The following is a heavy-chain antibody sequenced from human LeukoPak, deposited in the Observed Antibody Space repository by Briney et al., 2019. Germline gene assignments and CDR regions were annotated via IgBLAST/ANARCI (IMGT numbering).Heavy chain of an antibody. Sequence: GASVKVSCKASGYTFTSYGISWVRQAPGQGLEWMGWISAYNGNTNYAQKLRGRVTMTTDTSTSTAYMELRSLRSDDTAVYYCARLFTDYYYYYMDVWGKGTTVTISS. CDR2: ISAYNGNT. V-gene: IGHV1-18*01. CDR3: ARLFTDYYYYYMDV. CDR1: GYTFTSYG. J-gene: IGHJ6*03. D-gene: IGHD3-16*01.